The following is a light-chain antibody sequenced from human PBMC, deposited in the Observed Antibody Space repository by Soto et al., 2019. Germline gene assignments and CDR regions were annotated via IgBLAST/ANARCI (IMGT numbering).Light chain of an antibody. Sequence: DLQMTQSPSTLSASVGDRVTITCRASQSISPWLAWYQQKPGKAPKLLIYKASSLESGVPSRFSGSGSGTEFTLTISSLQPDDFATYFCQQYNSYSRTFGQGTKVQIK. CDR2: KAS. CDR1: QSISPW. J-gene: IGKJ1*01. CDR3: QQYNSYSRT. V-gene: IGKV1-5*03.